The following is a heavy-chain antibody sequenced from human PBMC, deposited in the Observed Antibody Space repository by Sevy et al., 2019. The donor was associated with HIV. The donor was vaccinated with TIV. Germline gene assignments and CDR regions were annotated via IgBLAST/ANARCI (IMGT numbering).Heavy chain of an antibody. CDR1: GFTFSGSA. D-gene: IGHD5-18*01. CDR2: IRSKSYNYAT. V-gene: IGHV3-73*01. J-gene: IGHJ4*02. CDR3: TTPDHNYGYDDFDF. Sequence: GGSLRLSCTTSGFTFSGSAMHWVRQASGKGLEWIGRIRSKSYNYATTYAPSMKGRCTSSRDDSKNTAFLQMDRLKTDDTAAYYCTTPDHNYGYDDFDFWGQRTLVTVSS.